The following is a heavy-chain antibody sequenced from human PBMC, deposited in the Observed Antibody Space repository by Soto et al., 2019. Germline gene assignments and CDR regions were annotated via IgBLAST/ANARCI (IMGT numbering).Heavy chain of an antibody. V-gene: IGHV3-13*01. CDR3: ARGYCSGGSCYPYLDYGMDV. CDR2: IGTAGDT. D-gene: IGHD2-15*01. CDR1: GFTFSSYD. Sequence: GVSLRLSCAASGFTFSSYDMHWVRQATGKGLEWVSAIGTAGDTYYPGSVKGRFTISRENAKNSLYLQMNSLRAEDTAVYYCARGYCSGGSCYPYLDYGMDVWGQGTTVTVSS. J-gene: IGHJ6*02.